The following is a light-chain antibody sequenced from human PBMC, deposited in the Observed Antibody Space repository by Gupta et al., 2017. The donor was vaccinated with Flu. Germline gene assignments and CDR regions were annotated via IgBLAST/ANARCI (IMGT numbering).Light chain of an antibody. CDR2: AAS. V-gene: IGKV1-39*01. CDR3: QQSASTPQT. CDR1: QSISSY. Sequence: PSSLSASVGDRVTITCRASQSISSYLNWYQGRPGKALKLLIYAASSSQSGVPSRNRGSGSGTDLTLTISRRQPEDFATYYCQQSASTPQTFGQGTKVEIK. J-gene: IGKJ1*01.